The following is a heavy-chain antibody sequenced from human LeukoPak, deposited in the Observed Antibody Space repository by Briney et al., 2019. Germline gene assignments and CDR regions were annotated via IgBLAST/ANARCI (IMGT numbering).Heavy chain of an antibody. Sequence: ASVKVSCKVSGYTLTELSMNCVRQAPGKGLEWMGGFDPENGETIYAQKFQCGVTMTEESSTSTAYMELISLRSEDTDVYYCATTGLLPTSAGSYYDGWRQGTLVTVSS. D-gene: IGHD3-10*01. V-gene: IGHV1-24*01. CDR3: ATTGLLPTSAGSYYDG. CDR1: GYTLTELS. CDR2: FDPENGET. J-gene: IGHJ4*02.